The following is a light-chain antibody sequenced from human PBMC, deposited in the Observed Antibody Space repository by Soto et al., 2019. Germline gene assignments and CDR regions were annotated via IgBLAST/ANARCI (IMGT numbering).Light chain of an antibody. CDR2: AAS. Sequence: EIVLTQSPGTLSLSPGERATLSCRASQSISSSYLAWYQQKPGQAPRLLIYAASSRATGIPDRFSGSGSGTDVTVTISRLEPEDFAVYYCQQYGSSSYTFGQGTQLEIK. CDR1: QSISSSY. CDR3: QQYGSSSYT. J-gene: IGKJ2*01. V-gene: IGKV3-20*01.